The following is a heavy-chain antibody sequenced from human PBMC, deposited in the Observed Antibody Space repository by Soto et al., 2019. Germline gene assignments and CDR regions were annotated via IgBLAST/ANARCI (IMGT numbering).Heavy chain of an antibody. V-gene: IGHV5-51*01. J-gene: IGHJ4*02. CDR2: IYPGDSDS. CDR1: GYSFASSW. Sequence: PGESLKISCKGSGYSFASSWIGWVRQMPGKGLEWMGIIYPGDSDSRYSPSFQGQVTFSADKSISTAYLQLSSLRASDTAIYFCAGRLGHCFDSWGQGTLVTVSS. CDR3: AGRLGHCFDS. D-gene: IGHD3-16*01.